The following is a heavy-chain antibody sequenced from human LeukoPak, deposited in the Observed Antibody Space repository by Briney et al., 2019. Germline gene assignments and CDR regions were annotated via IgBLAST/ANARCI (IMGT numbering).Heavy chain of an antibody. V-gene: IGHV1-18*01. J-gene: IGHJ4*02. D-gene: IGHD3-10*01. CDR3: ARDAYGSGSYYNLD. CDR2: ISAYNGNT. CDR1: GYTFTSYG. Sequence: ASVKVSCKASGYTFTSYGISWVRQAPGQGLEWMGWISAYNGNTNYAQKLQGRVTMTTDTSTSTAYMELRSLRSDDTAVYYCARDAYGSGSYYNLDWGQGALVTVSS.